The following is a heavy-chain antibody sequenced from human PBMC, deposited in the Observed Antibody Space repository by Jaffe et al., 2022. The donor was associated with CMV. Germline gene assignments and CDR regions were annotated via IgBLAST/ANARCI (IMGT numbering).Heavy chain of an antibody. CDR2: ISASGGST. V-gene: IGHV3-23*04. D-gene: IGHD6-13*01. J-gene: IGHJ6*03. CDR1: GFTFSSYA. Sequence: EVQLVESGGGLVQPGGSLRLSCAASGFTFSSYAMSWVRQAPGRGLEWVSAISASGGSTYYADSVKGRFTISRDNSKNTLHLQMNSLRAEDTALYYCAKGYSSSPYFYMDVWGKATTVTVSS. CDR3: AKGYSSSPYFYMDV.